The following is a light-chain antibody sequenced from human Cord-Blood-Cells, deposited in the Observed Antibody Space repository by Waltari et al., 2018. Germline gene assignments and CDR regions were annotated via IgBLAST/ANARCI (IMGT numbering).Light chain of an antibody. CDR3: QQSYSTPLT. J-gene: IGKJ4*01. CDR1: QSISSY. CDR2: AAS. Sequence: DIQMTQPPSSPSASVGDRVPITCRASQSISSYVNWYQQKPGKAPKLLIYAASSLQSGVPSRFSGSGSGTDFTLTISSLQPEDFATYYCQQSYSTPLTFGGGTKVEIK. V-gene: IGKV1-39*01.